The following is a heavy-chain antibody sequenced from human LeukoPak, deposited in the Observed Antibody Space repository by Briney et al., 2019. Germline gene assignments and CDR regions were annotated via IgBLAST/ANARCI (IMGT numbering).Heavy chain of an antibody. J-gene: IGHJ4*02. CDR1: GFTFSSYA. D-gene: IGHD3-22*01. Sequence: GGSLRLSCAASGFTFSSYAMHWVRQAPGKGLEWVAVIPYDGSNKYYADSVKGRFTISRDNSKNTLYLQMNSLRAEDTAVYYCARGPYYYDSSGYSPQKWYYFDYWGQGTLVTVSS. CDR2: IPYDGSNK. V-gene: IGHV3-30-3*01. CDR3: ARGPYYYDSSGYSPQKWYYFDY.